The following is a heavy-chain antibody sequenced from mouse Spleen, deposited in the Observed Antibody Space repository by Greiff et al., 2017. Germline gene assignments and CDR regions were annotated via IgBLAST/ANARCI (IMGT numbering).Heavy chain of an antibody. CDR3: ASQTGTYWYFDV. CDR1: GFSLTSYG. Sequence: VQLQQSGPGLVPPSQSLSITCTVSGFSLTSYGVHWVRQSPGKGLEWLGVIWSGGSTDYNAAFISRLSISKDNPKSRVFFKMNSRQADDTAIYYCASQTGTYWYFDVWGAGTTVTVSS. D-gene: IGHD4-1*01. V-gene: IGHV2-4-1*01. CDR2: IWSGGST. J-gene: IGHJ1*01.